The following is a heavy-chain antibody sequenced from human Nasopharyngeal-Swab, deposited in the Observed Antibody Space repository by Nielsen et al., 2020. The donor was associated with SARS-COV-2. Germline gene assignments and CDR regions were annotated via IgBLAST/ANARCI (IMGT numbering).Heavy chain of an antibody. D-gene: IGHD3-3*01. J-gene: IGHJ4*02. Sequence: GRQMPGKGLGWVSSISSSSSYIYYADSVKGRFTISRDNAKNSLYLQMNSLRAEDTAVYYCAKGYYDFWSVHYWGQGTLVTVSS. CDR2: ISSSSSYI. CDR3: AKGYYDFWSVHY. V-gene: IGHV3-21*01.